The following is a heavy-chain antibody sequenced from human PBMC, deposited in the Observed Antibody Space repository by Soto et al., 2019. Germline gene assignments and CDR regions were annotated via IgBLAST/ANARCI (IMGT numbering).Heavy chain of an antibody. V-gene: IGHV4-59*01. CDR1: GGSISPYF. J-gene: IGHJ2*01. CDR3: ARGRYYGSGTPIKYFDL. D-gene: IGHD3-10*01. CDR2: IFYSGST. Sequence: PSETLSLTCTVSGGSISPYFWSWIRQPPGKGLEWIGYIFYSGSTNYNPSLTSRATISVDTSKDQFSLKLSSVTAADAAVYYCARGRYYGSGTPIKYFDLWGRGTLVTVSS.